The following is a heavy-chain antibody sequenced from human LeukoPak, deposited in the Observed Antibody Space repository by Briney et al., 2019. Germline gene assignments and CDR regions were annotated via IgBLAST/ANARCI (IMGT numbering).Heavy chain of an antibody. CDR2: IYTSGNT. D-gene: IGHD6-19*01. J-gene: IGHJ3*02. Sequence: SETLSLTCTVSGGSISSYYWSWIRQPPGKGLEWIGNIYTSGNTNYNPSLKSRVAISVDTSRNQFSLKLNSVTAADTAVYYCARPYSSGWSGAFDIWGQGTMVTVSS. CDR3: ARPYSSGWSGAFDI. V-gene: IGHV4-4*09. CDR1: GGSISSYY.